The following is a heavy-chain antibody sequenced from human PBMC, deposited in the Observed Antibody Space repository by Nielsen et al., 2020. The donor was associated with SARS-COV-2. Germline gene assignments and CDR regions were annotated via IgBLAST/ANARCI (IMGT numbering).Heavy chain of an antibody. J-gene: IGHJ6*02. V-gene: IGHV3-21*01. Sequence: WIRQPPGKGLEWVSSISSSSSYIYYADSVKGRFTISRDNAKNSLYLQMNSPRAEDTAVYYCARAPGIVGATHNYYYYYGMDVWGQGTTVTVSS. CDR3: ARAPGIVGATHNYYYYYGMDV. D-gene: IGHD1-26*01. CDR2: ISSSSSYI.